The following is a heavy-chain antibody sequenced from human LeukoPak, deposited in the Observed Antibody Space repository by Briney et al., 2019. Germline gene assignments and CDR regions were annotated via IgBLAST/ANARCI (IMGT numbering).Heavy chain of an antibody. CDR2: IIPIFGTA. V-gene: IGHV1-69*13. J-gene: IGHJ4*02. D-gene: IGHD3-16*02. CDR3: ARASLRLGELSAFGY. CDR1: GGTFSSYA. Sequence: SVKVSCNASGGTFSSYAISWVRQAPGQGLEWMGGIIPIFGTANYAQKFQGRVTITADESTSTAYMELSSLRSEDTAVYYCARASLRLGELSAFGYWGQGTLVTVSS.